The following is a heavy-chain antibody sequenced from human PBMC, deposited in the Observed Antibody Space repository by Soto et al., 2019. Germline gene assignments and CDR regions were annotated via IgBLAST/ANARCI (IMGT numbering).Heavy chain of an antibody. V-gene: IGHV1-18*01. D-gene: IGHD6-19*01. Sequence: ASVKVSCKASGYAFTSDVVSWGRQDPGQGLEWMGWISAYNGNTNYAQKLQGRVTMTTDTSTSTAYMELRSLRSDDTAVYYCARAWEQWLLFDYWGQGTLVTVSS. CDR3: ARAWEQWLLFDY. J-gene: IGHJ4*02. CDR1: GYAFTSDV. CDR2: ISAYNGNT.